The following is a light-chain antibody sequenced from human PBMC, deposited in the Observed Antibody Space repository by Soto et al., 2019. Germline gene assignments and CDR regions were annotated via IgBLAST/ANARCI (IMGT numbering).Light chain of an antibody. J-gene: IGKJ1*01. Sequence: EIVLTQSPGTLSLSPGERATLSCRASQSVSSSYLAWYQQKPGQAPRLLIYGASSRATGIPDRFSGSGSGTDFTLTISRLEPEDFPLYYCQHYGSSPWTFGQGTKVDIK. CDR3: QHYGSSPWT. V-gene: IGKV3-20*01. CDR1: QSVSSSY. CDR2: GAS.